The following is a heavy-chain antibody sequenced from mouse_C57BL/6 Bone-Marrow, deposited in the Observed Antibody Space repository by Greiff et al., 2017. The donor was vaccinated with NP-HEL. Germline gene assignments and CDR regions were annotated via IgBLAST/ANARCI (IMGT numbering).Heavy chain of an antibody. J-gene: IGHJ3*01. CDR3: ARHGGLYYGSSYGFAY. D-gene: IGHD1-1*01. V-gene: IGHV1-76*01. CDR1: GYTFTDYY. Sequence: QVQLQQSGAELVRPGASVKLSCKASGYTFTDYYINWVKQRPGQGLEWIARIYPGSGNTYYNEKFKGKATLTAEKSSSTAYMQLSSLTSEDSAVYFCARHGGLYYGSSYGFAYWGQGTLVTVSA. CDR2: IYPGSGNT.